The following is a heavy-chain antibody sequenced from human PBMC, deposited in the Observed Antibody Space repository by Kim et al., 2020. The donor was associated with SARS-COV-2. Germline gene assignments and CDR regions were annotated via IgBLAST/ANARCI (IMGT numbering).Heavy chain of an antibody. J-gene: IGHJ4*02. CDR1: GDSISSSTYY. V-gene: IGHV4-39*06. CDR3: ARGGRTVVTPTFDY. CDR2: IYYSGST. D-gene: IGHD2-15*01. Sequence: SETLSLTCTVSGDSISSSTYYWGWIRQPPGKGLEWIGNIYYSGSTYYNPSLKSRVTISVDTSKNHFTLKLSSVTAADTAVYYCARGGRTVVTPTFDYWGQGALGTVSS.